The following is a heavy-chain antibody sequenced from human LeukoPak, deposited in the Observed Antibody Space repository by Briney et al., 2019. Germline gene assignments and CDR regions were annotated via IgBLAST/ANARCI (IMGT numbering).Heavy chain of an antibody. CDR1: GGSISSGGYY. Sequence: TLSLTYTVSGGSISSGGYYWSWIRQHPGKGLEWIGYIYYSGSTYYNPSLKSRVTISVDTSKNQFSLKLSSVTAADTAVYYCASADLVEEGSWAFDYWGQGTLVTVSS. V-gene: IGHV4-31*03. J-gene: IGHJ4*02. CDR3: ASADLVEEGSWAFDY. CDR2: IYYSGST. D-gene: IGHD2-15*01.